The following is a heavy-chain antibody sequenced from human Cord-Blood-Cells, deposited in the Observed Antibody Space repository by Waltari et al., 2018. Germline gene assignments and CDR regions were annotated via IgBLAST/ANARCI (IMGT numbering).Heavy chain of an antibody. Sequence: QVQLVQSGAEVKKPGSSVKVSCKASGGTFSSYAISWVRQAPGQGLEWMGGIIPIFGTANYAQKFQGRVTITADESTSTAYMELSSLRSEDTAVYYCARCPQITSCYYFDYWGQGTLVTVSS. V-gene: IGHV1-69*01. CDR2: IIPIFGTA. D-gene: IGHD2-2*01. CDR3: ARCPQITSCYYFDY. CDR1: GGTFSSYA. J-gene: IGHJ4*02.